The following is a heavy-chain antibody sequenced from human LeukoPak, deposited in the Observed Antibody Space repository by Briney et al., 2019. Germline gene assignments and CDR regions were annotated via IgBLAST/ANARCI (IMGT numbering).Heavy chain of an antibody. V-gene: IGHV1-2*02. CDR3: ARVDTAMAPGFDY. Sequence: GASVKVSCKASGYTFTGYYMHWVRQAPGQGLEWMGWINPNSGGTNYAQKLQGRVTMTTDTSTSTAYMELRSLRSDDTAVYYCARVDTAMAPGFDYWGQGTLVTVSS. J-gene: IGHJ4*02. CDR2: INPNSGGT. CDR1: GYTFTGYY. D-gene: IGHD5-18*01.